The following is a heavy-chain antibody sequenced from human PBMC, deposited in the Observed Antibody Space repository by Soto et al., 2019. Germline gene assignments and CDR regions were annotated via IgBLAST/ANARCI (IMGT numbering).Heavy chain of an antibody. CDR3: AKVLAALVYYGMDV. CDR2: ISGSGGST. J-gene: IGHJ6*02. CDR1: GFTFSSYA. Sequence: GGSLRLSCAASGFTFSSYAMSWVRQAPGKGLEWVSAISGSGGSTYYADSVKGRFTISRDNSKNTLYLQMNSLRAEDTAVYYCAKVLAALVYYGMDVWGQGTTVTVSS. V-gene: IGHV3-23*01. D-gene: IGHD6-6*01.